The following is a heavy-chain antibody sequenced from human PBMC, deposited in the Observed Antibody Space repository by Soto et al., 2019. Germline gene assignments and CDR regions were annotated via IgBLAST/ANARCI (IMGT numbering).Heavy chain of an antibody. D-gene: IGHD1-26*01. CDR1: GYSFTSYW. V-gene: IGHV5-10-1*01. CDR3: ASGSYGSYYYYGMDV. Sequence: RGESLKISCKGSGYSFTSYWISWVRQMPGKGLEWMGRIDPSDSYTNYNPSLKSRVTISVDTSKNQFSLKLSSVTAADTAVYYCASGSYGSYYYYGMDVWGQGTTVTVSS. J-gene: IGHJ6*02. CDR2: IDPSDSYT.